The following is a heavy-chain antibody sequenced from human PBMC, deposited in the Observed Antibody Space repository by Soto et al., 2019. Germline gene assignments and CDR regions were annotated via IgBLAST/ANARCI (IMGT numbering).Heavy chain of an antibody. J-gene: IGHJ3*02. V-gene: IGHV1-18*01. D-gene: IGHD6-19*01. CDR1: GYTFTSYG. CDR2: ISAYNGNT. CDR3: ARVAYSSGWHGMYAFDI. Sequence: ASVKVSCKASGYTFTSYGISWVRQAPGQGLEWMGWISAYNGNTNYAQKLQGRVTMTTDTSTSTAYMELRSLRSDDTAMYYCARVAYSSGWHGMYAFDIWGQGTMVTVSS.